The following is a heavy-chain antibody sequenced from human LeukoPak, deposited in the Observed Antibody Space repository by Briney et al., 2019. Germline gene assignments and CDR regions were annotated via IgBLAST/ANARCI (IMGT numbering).Heavy chain of an antibody. D-gene: IGHD6-6*01. J-gene: IGHJ4*02. V-gene: IGHV4-59*08. CDR2: IYFSGST. CDR3: ARSEYSSSSGHFDY. CDR1: GGSISSYY. Sequence: SETLSLTCTVSGGSISSYYWSWIRQPPGKGLEWIGYIYFSGSTDYDPSLKSRVTISVDTSKNQFSLKLSSVTAADTAVYYCARSEYSSSSGHFDYWGQGTLVTVSS.